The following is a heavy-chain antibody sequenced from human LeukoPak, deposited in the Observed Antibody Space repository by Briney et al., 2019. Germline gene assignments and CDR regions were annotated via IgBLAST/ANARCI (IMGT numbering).Heavy chain of an antibody. CDR2: INPSGGST. D-gene: IGHD5-12*01. J-gene: IGHJ4*02. CDR1: GYTFTSYY. Sequence: ASAKVSCKASGYTFTSYYMHWVRQAPGQGLERMGVINPSGGSTSYAQRFQGRVTMTRDTSTSTVYMALSSLRSEDTAVYYCARDGYSGYGVGLFETRYYFDYWGQGTLVTVSS. CDR3: ARDGYSGYGVGLFETRYYFDY. V-gene: IGHV1-46*01.